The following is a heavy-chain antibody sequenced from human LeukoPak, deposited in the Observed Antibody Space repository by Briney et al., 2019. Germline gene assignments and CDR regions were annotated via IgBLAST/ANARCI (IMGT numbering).Heavy chain of an antibody. CDR3: ARDKGYFDWLSTNYYYYMDV. D-gene: IGHD3-9*01. J-gene: IGHJ6*03. CDR1: GFTFSSYS. CDR2: ISSSSSYI. Sequence: GGSLRLSCAASGFTFSSYSMNWVRQAPGKGLEWVSSISSSSSYIYYADSVKGRFTISRDNAKNSLYLQMNSLRAEDTAVYYCARDKGYFDWLSTNYYYYMDVWGKGTTVTISS. V-gene: IGHV3-21*01.